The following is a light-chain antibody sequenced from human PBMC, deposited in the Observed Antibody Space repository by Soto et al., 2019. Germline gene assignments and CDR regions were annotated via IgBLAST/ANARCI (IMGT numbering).Light chain of an antibody. CDR2: ENN. J-gene: IGLJ7*01. CDR3: QSSDGRKAV. V-gene: IGLV6-57*04. Sequence: NFMLTQPHSVSESPGKTVTISCTRSTGSIASNYVQWHQQRPGSAPTTVMFENNQRPSGVPDRFSGSIDSSSNSASLTISGLKPEDEADYYCQSSDGRKAVFEGGTQLTVL. CDR1: TGSIASNY.